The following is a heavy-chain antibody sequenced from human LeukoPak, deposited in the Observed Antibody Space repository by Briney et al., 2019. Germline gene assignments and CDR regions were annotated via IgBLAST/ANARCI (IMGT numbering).Heavy chain of an antibody. V-gene: IGHV1-69*05. J-gene: IGHJ6*03. D-gene: IGHD2-15*01. CDR1: GYTFTGYY. Sequence: SVKVSCKASGYTFTGYYMHWVRQAPGQGLEWMGGIIPIFGTANYAQKFQGRVTITTDESTSTAYMELSSLRSEDTAVYYCATGDIISGGVVAATPYYYYMDVWGKGTTVTVSS. CDR3: ATGDIISGGVVAATPYYYYMDV. CDR2: IIPIFGTA.